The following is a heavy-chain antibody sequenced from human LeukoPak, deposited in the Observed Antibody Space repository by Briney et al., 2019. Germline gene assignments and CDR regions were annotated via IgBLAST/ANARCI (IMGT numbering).Heavy chain of an antibody. J-gene: IGHJ4*02. V-gene: IGHV3-48*01. CDR2: IDTGTSTI. D-gene: IGHD5-12*01. CDR3: AQDLAWIRFDN. CDR1: GFTFSTYS. Sequence: PGGSLRLSCAASGFTFSTYSMNWVRQAPGKGLEWVSYIDTGTSTIYYADSVKGRFTISRDNSKNTVYLQMDSLRFEDAAIYYCAQDLAWIRFDNWGQGTLVTVSS.